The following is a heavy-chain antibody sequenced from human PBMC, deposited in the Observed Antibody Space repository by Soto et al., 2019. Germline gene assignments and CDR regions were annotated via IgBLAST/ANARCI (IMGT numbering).Heavy chain of an antibody. J-gene: IGHJ6*02. CDR3: RRSSRYSTDV. CDR1: GGSISSSSY. D-gene: IGHD6-13*01. CDR2: IYSIGST. Sequence: QLQLQESGPGLVKPSETLSLTCTVSGGSISSSSYWGWIRQPPGKGLEWIGSIYSIGSTYYNPSLKSRVTISVDTSKNQFSLKLSCVTAADTAVYYCRRSSRYSTDVWGQGTTVTVSS. V-gene: IGHV4-39*01.